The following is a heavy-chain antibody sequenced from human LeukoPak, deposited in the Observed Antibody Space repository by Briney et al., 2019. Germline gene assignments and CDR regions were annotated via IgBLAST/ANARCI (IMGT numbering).Heavy chain of an antibody. D-gene: IGHD4-17*01. CDR2: ISADGNI. J-gene: IGHJ3*02. CDR1: GFTFSTYA. CDR3: ARDPNGDYIGAFDI. Sequence: PGGSLRLSCAASGFTFSTYAMSWVRQAPGKGLEWVSAISADGNIYYADSVKGRFTISRDNSKNTLHLQMNSLRAEDTAVYYCARDPNGDYIGAFDILGQGTMVTVSS. V-gene: IGHV3-23*01.